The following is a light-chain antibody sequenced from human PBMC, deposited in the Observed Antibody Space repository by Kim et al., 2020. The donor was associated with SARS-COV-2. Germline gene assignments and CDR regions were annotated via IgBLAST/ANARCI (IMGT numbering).Light chain of an antibody. J-gene: IGKJ3*01. Sequence: SLSQGERATLSCRASQSVSSSYLAWYQQKPGQAPRLLIYGASSRATGIPDRFSGSGSGTDFTLTISRLEPEDFAVYYCQQYGSSLFGPGTKVDIK. CDR1: QSVSSSY. CDR3: QQYGSSL. CDR2: GAS. V-gene: IGKV3-20*01.